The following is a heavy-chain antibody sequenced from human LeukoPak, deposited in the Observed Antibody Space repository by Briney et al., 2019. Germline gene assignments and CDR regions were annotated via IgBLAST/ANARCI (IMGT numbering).Heavy chain of an antibody. CDR1: GFTFKKYW. V-gene: IGHV3-7*01. CDR3: ARETPRRGETRDGYR. J-gene: IGHJ4*02. D-gene: IGHD5-24*01. CDR2: IKEDGSET. Sequence: GGSLRLSCAASGFTFKKYWMNWVRQVPGKGLECLANIKEDGSETYCADSVVGRFTISRDNAKNSLYLQMNSLRAEDTAVYYCARETPRRGETRDGYRWGQGTLVTVSS.